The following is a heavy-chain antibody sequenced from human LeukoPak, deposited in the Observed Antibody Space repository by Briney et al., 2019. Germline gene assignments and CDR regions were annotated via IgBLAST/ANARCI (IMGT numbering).Heavy chain of an antibody. D-gene: IGHD3-10*01. CDR3: AKDQGSGGDKEY. CDR2: ISWDGGSR. CDR1: GFTFNDYS. Sequence: GSLRLSCVASGFTFNDYSMHWVRQPPGKGLEWVSLISWDGGSRYYADSVRGRFTISKDNSKNSLYLQMNSLRAEDTAVYYCAKDQGSGGDKEYWGQGTLVTVSS. V-gene: IGHV3-43*01. J-gene: IGHJ4*02.